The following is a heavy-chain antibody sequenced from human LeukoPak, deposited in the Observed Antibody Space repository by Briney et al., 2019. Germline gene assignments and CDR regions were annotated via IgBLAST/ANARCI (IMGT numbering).Heavy chain of an antibody. CDR1: GFTFGTYG. CDR2: IWSDGGNK. Sequence: GGSLRLSCAASGFTFGTYGMYWVRQAPGKGLEWVATIWSDGGNKYYADSVKGRFTISRDNSKNTLYLQMNSLRAEDTAVYYCASVCSGTSCHFDYWGQGTLVTVSS. V-gene: IGHV3-33*01. J-gene: IGHJ4*02. CDR3: ASVCSGTSCHFDY. D-gene: IGHD2-2*01.